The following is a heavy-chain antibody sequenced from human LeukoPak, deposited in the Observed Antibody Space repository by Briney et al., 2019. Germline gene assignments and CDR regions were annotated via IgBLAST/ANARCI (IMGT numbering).Heavy chain of an antibody. CDR2: IYYSGST. CDR3: ARREHNWNDSGAFDI. V-gene: IGHV4-39*07. CDR1: GGSISSSSYY. J-gene: IGHJ3*02. D-gene: IGHD1-1*01. Sequence: SETLSLTCTVSGGSISSSSYYWGWIRQPPGKGLEWIGSIYYSGSTYYNPSLKSRVTISVDTSKNQFSLKLSSVTAADTAVYYCARREHNWNDSGAFDIWGQGTMVTVSS.